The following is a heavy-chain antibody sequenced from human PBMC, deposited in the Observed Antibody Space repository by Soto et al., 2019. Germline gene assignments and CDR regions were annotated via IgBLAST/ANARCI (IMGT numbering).Heavy chain of an antibody. V-gene: IGHV4-39*01. CDR2: IYYSGST. CDR1: GGSISSSSYY. J-gene: IGHJ5*02. Sequence: TSETLSLTCTVSGGSISSSSYYWGWIRQPPGKGLEWIGSIYYSGSTYYNPSLKSRVTISVDTSKNQFSLKLSSVTAADTAVYYCARLLGYCSGGSCYYAWFDPWGQGTLVTVSS. D-gene: IGHD2-15*01. CDR3: ARLLGYCSGGSCYYAWFDP.